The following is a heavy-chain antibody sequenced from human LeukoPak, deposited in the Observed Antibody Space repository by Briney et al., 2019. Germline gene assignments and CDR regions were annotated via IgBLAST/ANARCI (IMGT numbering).Heavy chain of an antibody. Sequence: SETLSLTCTVSGYFISSGYYWGWIRQPPGKGLQWIGSIHHSGSTYYNPSLKSRVTISVDTSKNQFSLKLSSVTAADTAVYYCARDGSSRSFQHWGQGTLVTVSS. V-gene: IGHV4-38-2*02. D-gene: IGHD6-13*01. CDR3: ARDGSSRSFQH. J-gene: IGHJ1*01. CDR2: IHHSGST. CDR1: GYFISSGYY.